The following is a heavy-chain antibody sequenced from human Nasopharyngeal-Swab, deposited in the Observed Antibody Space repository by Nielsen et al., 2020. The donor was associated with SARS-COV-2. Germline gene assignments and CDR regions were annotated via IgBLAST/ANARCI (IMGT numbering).Heavy chain of an antibody. J-gene: IGHJ6*02. CDR2: MNPNSGNT. Sequence: ASVKVSCKASGYTFTSYDINWVRQATGQGLEWMGWMNPNSGNTGYAQKFQGRVTMTRNTSISTAYMELSSLRSEDTAVYYCARGTPYYYGSGSYSIGGFLDVWGQGTTVTVSS. CDR3: ARGTPYYYGSGSYSIGGFLDV. D-gene: IGHD3-10*01. CDR1: GYTFTSYD. V-gene: IGHV1-8*01.